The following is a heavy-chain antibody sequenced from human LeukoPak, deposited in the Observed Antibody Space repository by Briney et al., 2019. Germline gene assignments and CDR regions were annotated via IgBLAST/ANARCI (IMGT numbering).Heavy chain of an antibody. J-gene: IGHJ4*02. CDR1: GYIFTNYG. D-gene: IGHD3-10*01. Sequence: GASVKVSCKASGYIFTNYGISWVRQAPGQGLEWMGWISGYNGNTNYAQKLLGRVTMTTDTSTNTAYMELRSLRSDDTAVYYCARVAPHRRLAVSGLIYFDYWGQGTLVTVSS. CDR3: ARVAPHRRLAVSGLIYFDY. V-gene: IGHV1-18*01. CDR2: ISGYNGNT.